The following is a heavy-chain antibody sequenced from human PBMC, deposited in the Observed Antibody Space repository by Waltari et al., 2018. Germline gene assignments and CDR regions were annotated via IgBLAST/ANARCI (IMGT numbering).Heavy chain of an antibody. V-gene: IGHV4-39*01. J-gene: IGHJ4*02. CDR2: IHYRGNN. CDR3: ARVGGSSAWYVFDN. CDR1: GGSISSWSNY. Sequence: QLQLQESGPGLVKPSETLSPTCSVSGGSISSWSNYWAWIRQPPGKGLEGIGSIHYRGNNYYNPSLKSRVTMSVDTSENQFSLRLNSVTAADTAVYYCARVGGSSAWYVFDNWGQGTLVTVSS. D-gene: IGHD6-19*01.